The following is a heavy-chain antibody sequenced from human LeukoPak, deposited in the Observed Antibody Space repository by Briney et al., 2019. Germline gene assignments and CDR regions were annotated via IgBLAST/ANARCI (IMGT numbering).Heavy chain of an antibody. Sequence: GGSLRLSCAASGFTFSSYWRSWVRQAPGKGLEWVSGINWNGGSTGYADSVKGRFTISRDNAKNSLYLQMNSLRAEDTALYYCAREYCSSTSCYTENAFDIWGQGTMVTVSS. J-gene: IGHJ3*02. CDR1: GFTFSSYW. D-gene: IGHD2-2*02. CDR3: AREYCSSTSCYTENAFDI. CDR2: INWNGGST. V-gene: IGHV3-20*04.